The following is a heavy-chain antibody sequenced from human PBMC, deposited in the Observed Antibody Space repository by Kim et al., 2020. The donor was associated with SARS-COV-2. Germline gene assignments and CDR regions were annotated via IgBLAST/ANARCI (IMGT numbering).Heavy chain of an antibody. V-gene: IGHV4-34*01. J-gene: IGHJ4*02. Sequence: SETLSLTCAVYGGSFNGYYWSWIRQSPGKGLEWIGGIDHSGSSHHNPSLRSRVSVSVDTSKNQFSLRMSSLTAADTGVYYCARGPKPNGHSDYWGQGIMV. CDR1: GGSFNGYY. D-gene: IGHD2-8*01. CDR3: ARGPKPNGHSDY. CDR2: IDHSGSS.